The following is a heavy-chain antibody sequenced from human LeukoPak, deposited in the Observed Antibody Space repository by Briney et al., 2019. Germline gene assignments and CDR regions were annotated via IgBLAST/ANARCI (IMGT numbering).Heavy chain of an antibody. CDR2: IYHSGST. Sequence: SETLSLTCTVSGGSISSGGYYWSWIRQPPGKGLEWIGYIYHSGSTYYNPSLKSRVTISVDRSKNQFSLKLSSVTAADTAVYYCARETEDPGYQGPLGYWGQGTLVTVSS. CDR1: GGSISSGGYY. J-gene: IGHJ4*02. D-gene: IGHD3-9*01. V-gene: IGHV4-30-2*01. CDR3: ARETEDPGYQGPLGY.